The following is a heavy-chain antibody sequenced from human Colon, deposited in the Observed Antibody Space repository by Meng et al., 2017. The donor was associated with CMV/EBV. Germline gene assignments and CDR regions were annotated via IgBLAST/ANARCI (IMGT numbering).Heavy chain of an antibody. D-gene: IGHD2-2*01. Sequence: ASVKVSCKASGYTFMSYGMHWVRHAPGQGLEWMGWISAHNVNTDYAQKFQGRVTMTTDASTRTVYMELTSLTSDDTAVYYCVREGGIRDCSRTGCFGYWGQGTQVTVSS. CDR2: ISAHNVNT. CDR3: VREGGIRDCSRTGCFGY. J-gene: IGHJ4*02. V-gene: IGHV1-18*01. CDR1: GYTFMSYG.